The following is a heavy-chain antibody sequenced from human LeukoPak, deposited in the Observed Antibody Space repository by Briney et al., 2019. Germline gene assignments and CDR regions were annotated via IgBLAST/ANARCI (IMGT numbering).Heavy chain of an antibody. CDR1: GFTFSNHG. Sequence: QSGGSLRLSCAASGFTFSNHGINWVRQAPGKGLEWVSYISSSSSTIYYADSVKGRFTISRDNAKNSLYLQMNSLRAEDTAVYYCARDPHGGYYPDAFDIWGQGTMVTVSS. CDR3: ARDPHGGYYPDAFDI. V-gene: IGHV3-48*01. D-gene: IGHD3-22*01. CDR2: ISSSSSTI. J-gene: IGHJ3*02.